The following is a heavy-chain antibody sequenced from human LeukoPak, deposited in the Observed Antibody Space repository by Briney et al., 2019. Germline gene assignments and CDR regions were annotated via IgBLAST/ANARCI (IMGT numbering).Heavy chain of an antibody. Sequence: GGSLRLSCAASGFTFSGSAIHWVRQASGKGLEWVGRIRSKAKSYATAYAASVKGRFTISRDDSKNTAYLQMNSLKTEDTAVYYCTQTPGAHYWGQGTLVTVSS. CDR3: TQTPGAHY. CDR1: GFTFSGSA. V-gene: IGHV3-73*01. CDR2: IRSKAKSYAT. D-gene: IGHD1-14*01. J-gene: IGHJ4*02.